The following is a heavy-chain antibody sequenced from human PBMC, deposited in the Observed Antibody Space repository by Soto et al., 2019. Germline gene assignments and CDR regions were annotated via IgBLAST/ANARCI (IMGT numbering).Heavy chain of an antibody. CDR3: AXSRSGSYGPDY. CDR2: IYWDDNK. CDR1: GFSLSTSGVN. Sequence: QITLKESGPTLVKPTQTLTLTCTFSGFSLSTSGVNVGWIRXXPGKALEWLALIYWDDNKRYSPSLKSRLTXXXXXXXXXXXXXXXXXXXXXXXXXYXAXSRSGSYGPDYWGQGTLVTVSS. J-gene: IGHJ4*02. V-gene: IGHV2-5*02. D-gene: IGHD3-10*01.